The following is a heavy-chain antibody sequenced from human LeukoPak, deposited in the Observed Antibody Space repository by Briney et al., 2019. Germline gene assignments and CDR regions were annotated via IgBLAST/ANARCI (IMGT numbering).Heavy chain of an antibody. V-gene: IGHV3-53*01. Sequence: GGSLRLSCAVSGFTVTNNYMSWVRQAPGKGLEWISVIYSGGNTYYAESVKGRFTISRDSSKNTLSLQMNSLRAEDTAVYYCARGGSSSHFDSWGQETLVTVSS. CDR3: ARGGSSSHFDS. J-gene: IGHJ4*02. D-gene: IGHD6-6*01. CDR2: IYSGGNT. CDR1: GFTVTNNY.